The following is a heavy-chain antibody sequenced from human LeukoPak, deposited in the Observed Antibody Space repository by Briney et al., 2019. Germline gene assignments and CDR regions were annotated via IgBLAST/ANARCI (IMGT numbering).Heavy chain of an antibody. J-gene: IGHJ4*02. D-gene: IGHD2-2*02. CDR1: GFTFTSYT. V-gene: IGHV3-21*01. CDR3: ANSYTDTWFYFDH. Sequence: GGSLRLSCAASGFTFTSYTMNWVRQSPGKGLERVSSITGSGNIINYADSVKGRFTISRDNSKNSLYLQLNSLTAEDTAFYYCANSYTDTWFYFDHWGQGTLVTVSS. CDR2: ITGSGNII.